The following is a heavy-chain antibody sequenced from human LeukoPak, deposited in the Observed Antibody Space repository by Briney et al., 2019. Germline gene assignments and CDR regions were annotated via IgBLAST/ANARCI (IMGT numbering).Heavy chain of an antibody. Sequence: QAGGSLRLSCAASGFTVSSNYMSWVRQAPGKGLEWVSVIYSGGSTYYADSVKGRFTISIDNSKNTLYLQMNSLRAEDTAVYYCARGVNYYDSSGYYYPAPFDYWGQGTLVTVSS. V-gene: IGHV3-53*01. CDR2: IYSGGST. J-gene: IGHJ4*02. D-gene: IGHD3-22*01. CDR3: ARGVNYYDSSGYYYPAPFDY. CDR1: GFTVSSNY.